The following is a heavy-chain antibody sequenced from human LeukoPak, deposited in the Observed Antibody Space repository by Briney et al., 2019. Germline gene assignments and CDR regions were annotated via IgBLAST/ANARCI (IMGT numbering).Heavy chain of an antibody. CDR2: ISGSGGST. V-gene: IGHV3-23*01. D-gene: IGHD6-13*01. J-gene: IGHJ4*02. CDR3: AKDQSTRRAAAGYYFDY. CDR1: GFTFSSYA. Sequence: GGSLRLSCAASGFTFSSYAMSWVRQAPGKGLEWVSAISGSGGSTNYADSAKGRFTISRDNSKNTLYLQMNSLRAEDTAVYYCAKDQSTRRAAAGYYFDYWGQGTLVTV.